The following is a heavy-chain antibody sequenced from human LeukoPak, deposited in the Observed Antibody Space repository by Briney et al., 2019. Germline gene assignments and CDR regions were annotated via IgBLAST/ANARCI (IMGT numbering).Heavy chain of an antibody. CDR3: ARDCAYSSSCRGANWFDP. V-gene: IGHV1-18*01. CDR2: ISAYNGNT. J-gene: IGHJ5*02. CDR1: GYTFTSYG. D-gene: IGHD6-13*01. Sequence: ASEKVSCKASGYTFTSYGISWVRQAPGQGLEWMGWISAYNGNTNYAQKLQGRVTMTTDTSTSTAYMELRSLRSDDTAVYYCARDCAYSSSCRGANWFDPWGQGTLVTVSS.